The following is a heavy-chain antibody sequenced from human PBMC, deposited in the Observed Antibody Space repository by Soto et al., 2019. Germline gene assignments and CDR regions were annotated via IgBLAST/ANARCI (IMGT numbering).Heavy chain of an antibody. Sequence: SGPTLVNPTHTLTLTCTFSGFSLSTSGVGVGWIRQPPGKALEWLALIYWNDDKRYSPSLKSRLTITKDTSKNQVVLTMANMDPVDTATYYCAHRRGYGDYGEHFDYWGQGTLVTVSS. V-gene: IGHV2-5*01. CDR2: IYWNDDK. CDR1: GFSLSTSGVG. J-gene: IGHJ4*02. D-gene: IGHD4-17*01. CDR3: AHRRGYGDYGEHFDY.